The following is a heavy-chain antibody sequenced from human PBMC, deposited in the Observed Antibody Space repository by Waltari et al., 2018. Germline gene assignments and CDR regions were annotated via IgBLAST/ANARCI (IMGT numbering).Heavy chain of an antibody. D-gene: IGHD1-1*01. V-gene: IGHV4-59*01. J-gene: IGHJ6*02. Sequence: QVQLQESGPGLVKPSETLSLTCTVSGGSISSSYWSWIRQPPGKGLEWIGYSYYSGSTNYNPSLKSRVTISVDTSKNQFSLKLSSVTAADTAVYYCARDRTDDYYYGMDVWGQGTTVTVSS. CDR2: SYYSGST. CDR3: ARDRTDDYYYGMDV. CDR1: GGSISSSY.